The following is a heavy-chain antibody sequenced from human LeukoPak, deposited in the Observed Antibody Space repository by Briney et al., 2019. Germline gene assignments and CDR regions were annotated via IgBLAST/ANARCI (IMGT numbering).Heavy chain of an antibody. CDR3: ARDLRADMAAATPDFDY. CDR2: ISAYNGNT. CDR1: GYTFTSYG. V-gene: IGHV1-18*01. D-gene: IGHD2-15*01. J-gene: IGHJ4*02. Sequence: ASVKVSCKASGYTFTSYGISWVRQAPGQGLEWMGWISAYNGNTNYAQKLQGRVTMTTDTSTSTAYMELRSLRSDDTAVYYCARDLRADMAAATPDFDYWGQGTLVTVSS.